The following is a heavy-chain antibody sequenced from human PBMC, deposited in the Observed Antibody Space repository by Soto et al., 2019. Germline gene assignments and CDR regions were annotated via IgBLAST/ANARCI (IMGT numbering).Heavy chain of an antibody. Sequence: QVQLVESGGGVVQPGRSLRLSCAASGFTFSSYGMHWVRQAPGKGLEWVAVISYDGSNKYYADSVKGRFTISRDNSKNTLYLQRNSLRADDTAVYYCASNMVRGVIQGRCVDYWGQGTLVTVSS. J-gene: IGHJ4*02. V-gene: IGHV3-30*03. CDR1: GFTFSSYG. D-gene: IGHD3-10*01. CDR2: ISYDGSNK. CDR3: ASNMVRGVIQGRCVDY.